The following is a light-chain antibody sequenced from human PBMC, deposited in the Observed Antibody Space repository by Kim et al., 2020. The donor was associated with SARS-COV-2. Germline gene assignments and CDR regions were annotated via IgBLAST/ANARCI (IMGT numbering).Light chain of an antibody. Sequence: SSELTQDPAVSVALGQTVRITCQGDSLRSYYASWYQQKPGQAPVLVIYGKNNRPSGIPDRFSGSSSGNTASLTITGAQAEDEADYYCNSRDSSGNPLGFGGGTQLTVL. CDR3: NSRDSSGNPLG. CDR2: GKN. V-gene: IGLV3-19*01. CDR1: SLRSYY. J-gene: IGLJ3*02.